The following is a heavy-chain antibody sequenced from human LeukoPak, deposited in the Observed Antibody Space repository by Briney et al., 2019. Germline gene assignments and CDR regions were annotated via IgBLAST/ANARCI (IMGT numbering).Heavy chain of an antibody. J-gene: IGHJ6*03. CDR3: ARDRSWYMDV. V-gene: IGHV4-38-2*02. CDR1: GYSISSGFY. D-gene: IGHD3-10*01. Sequence: SETLSLTCTVSGYSISSGFYWGWIRQPPGKGLEWIGSMYHSGTTYYNPSLKSRVTISEDTSKNQFSLKLSSVTAADTAVYYCARDRSWYMDVWGKGTTVTISS. CDR2: MYHSGTT.